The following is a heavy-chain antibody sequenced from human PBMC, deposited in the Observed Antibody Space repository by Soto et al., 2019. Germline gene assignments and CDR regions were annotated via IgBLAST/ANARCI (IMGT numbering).Heavy chain of an antibody. V-gene: IGHV4-34*01. D-gene: IGHD1-1*01. CDR1: GGSISIYY. J-gene: IGHJ3*02. CDR3: ARVERGTATTVVDAFDI. Sequence: SETLSLTFTVSGGSISIYYLNWIRQPPGKGLEWIGEINHSGGTHFNPSLKSRVTISVDTSKNQFSLKLSSVTAADTALYYCARVERGTATTVVDAFDIWGPGTMVTVSS. CDR2: INHSGGT.